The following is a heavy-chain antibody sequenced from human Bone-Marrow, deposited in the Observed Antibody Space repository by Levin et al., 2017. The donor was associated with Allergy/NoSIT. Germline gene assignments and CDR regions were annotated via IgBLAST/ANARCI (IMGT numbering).Heavy chain of an antibody. CDR3: AREYD. CDR1: GFIFNTNW. J-gene: IGHJ6*01. V-gene: IGHV3-7*01. Sequence: LSLTCAASGFIFNTNWMSWVRQAPGKGPEWVASIKEDGSVKYYVDSGKGRFTISRDNAKNSLYLQMNNLRVEDTAVYYCAREYDWGQGTTVTVSS. CDR2: IKEDGSVK.